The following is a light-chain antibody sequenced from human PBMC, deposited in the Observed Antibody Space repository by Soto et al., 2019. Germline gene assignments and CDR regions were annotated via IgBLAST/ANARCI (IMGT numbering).Light chain of an antibody. CDR2: EVT. CDR3: QSYDSSLSGSV. J-gene: IGLJ3*02. CDR1: RSDIGSYNS. Sequence: QSALTQPASVSGSPGESITISCTGTRSDIGSYNSIAWYQQHPGKAPRVMISEVTKRPSGISNRFSGSKSGSTASLTISGLQAEDEADYYCQSYDSSLSGSVFGGGTKLTVL. V-gene: IGLV2-23*02.